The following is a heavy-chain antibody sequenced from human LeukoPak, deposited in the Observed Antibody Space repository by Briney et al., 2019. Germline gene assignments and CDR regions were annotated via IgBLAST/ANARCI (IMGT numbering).Heavy chain of an antibody. D-gene: IGHD4-17*01. V-gene: IGHV3-7*03. CDR1: GITFSTYA. Sequence: GGSLRLSCAASGITFSTYAMNWVRQAPGKGLEWVANMKEDGSDKYYVDSVKGRFTISRDNAKNSLYLQMNSLRAEDTAVYYCARVKYGDSDYWGQGTLVTVSS. CDR3: ARVKYGDSDY. J-gene: IGHJ4*02. CDR2: MKEDGSDK.